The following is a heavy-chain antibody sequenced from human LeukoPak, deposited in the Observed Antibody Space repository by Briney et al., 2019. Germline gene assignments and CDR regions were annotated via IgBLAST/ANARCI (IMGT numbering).Heavy chain of an antibody. J-gene: IGHJ3*02. V-gene: IGHV1-18*01. Sequence: ASVKVSCKASGGTFSSYAISWVRQAPGQGLEWIGWISAYNGNTNYAQKLQGRVTMTTDTSTSTAYMELRSLRSDDTAVYYCARDPIVGATRVNAFDIWGQGTMVTVSS. CDR3: ARDPIVGATRVNAFDI. D-gene: IGHD1-26*01. CDR1: GGTFSSYA. CDR2: ISAYNGNT.